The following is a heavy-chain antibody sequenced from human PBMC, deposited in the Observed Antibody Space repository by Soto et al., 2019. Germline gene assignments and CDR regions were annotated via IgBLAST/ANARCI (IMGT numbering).Heavy chain of an antibody. CDR1: GFTFSSYW. CDR2: IKQDGSEK. V-gene: IGHV3-7*01. Sequence: GGSLRLSCAASGFTFSSYWMSWVRQAPGKGLEWVANIKQDGSEKYYVDSVKGRFTISRDNAKNSLYLQMNSLRAEDTAVYYCARDRYDFWSGYRYWGQGTLVTVSS. CDR3: ARDRYDFWSGYRY. D-gene: IGHD3-3*01. J-gene: IGHJ4*02.